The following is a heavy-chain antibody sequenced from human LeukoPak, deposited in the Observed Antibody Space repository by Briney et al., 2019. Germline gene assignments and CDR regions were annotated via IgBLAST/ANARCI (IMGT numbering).Heavy chain of an antibody. CDR3: ARVGTYGSGSFRWRHFDY. CDR1: GGSISSYY. V-gene: IGHV4-59*01. CDR2: IYYSGST. Sequence: SETLSLTCTVSGGSISSYYWSWIRQPPGKGLEWIGYIYYSGSTNYNPSLKSRVTISVDTSKNQFSLKLSSVTAADTAVYYCARVGTYGSGSFRWRHFDYWGQGTLVTVSS. D-gene: IGHD3-10*01. J-gene: IGHJ4*02.